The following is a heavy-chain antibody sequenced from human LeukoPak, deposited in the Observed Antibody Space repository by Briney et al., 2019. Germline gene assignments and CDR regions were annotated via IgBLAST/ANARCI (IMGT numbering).Heavy chain of an antibody. CDR2: TSKDGTDT. J-gene: IGHJ4*02. Sequence: GGSLRLSCAASGFTFSDSWMHWVRQAPGRGPEWLSRTSKDGTDTVYADSAKGRLTASRDNAKNTVYLELTNLRPDDSALYYCARGGYSGSYYRFSWGRGTLVTVAS. D-gene: IGHD6-25*01. V-gene: IGHV3-74*01. CDR3: ARGGYSGSYYRFS. CDR1: GFTFSDSW.